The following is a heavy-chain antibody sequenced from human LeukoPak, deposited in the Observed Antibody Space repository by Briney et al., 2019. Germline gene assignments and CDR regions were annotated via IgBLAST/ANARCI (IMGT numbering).Heavy chain of an antibody. V-gene: IGHV3-64*01. Sequence: PGGSLRLSCTASGFTFGDYALSWVRQAPGKGLEYVSAISSNGGSTYYANSVKGRFTISRDDSKNTLYLQMGSLRAEDMAVYYCARFGRFLEWLPGEDYWGQGTLVTVSS. CDR3: ARFGRFLEWLPGEDY. D-gene: IGHD3-3*01. CDR2: ISSNGGST. J-gene: IGHJ4*02. CDR1: GFTFGDYA.